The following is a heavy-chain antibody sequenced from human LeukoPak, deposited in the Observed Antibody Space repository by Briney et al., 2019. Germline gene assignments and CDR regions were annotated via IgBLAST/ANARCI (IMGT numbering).Heavy chain of an antibody. CDR1: GISFSGYW. Sequence: PGGSLRLSRAASGISFSGYWMHWVRQAPGKGLVWVSRISSDGSSTRYADSVKGRFTISRDNAKNTVYLQMNSLRAEDTAVYYCTRWTVAPDYWGQGTLVTVSS. CDR3: TRWTVAPDY. CDR2: ISSDGSST. J-gene: IGHJ4*02. D-gene: IGHD3/OR15-3a*01. V-gene: IGHV3-74*01.